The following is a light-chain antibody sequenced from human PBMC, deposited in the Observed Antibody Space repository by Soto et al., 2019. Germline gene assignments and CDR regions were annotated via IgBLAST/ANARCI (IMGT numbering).Light chain of an antibody. Sequence: DIQMTQSPSTLSASVGDRVIITCRASQRISSWLAWYQQKPGEAPKLLIYDASSLESGVPSRFSGSGSGTEFTLTISSLQPDDFATYYCQQYNSYSVYTFGQGTKLEIK. CDR1: QRISSW. CDR3: QQYNSYSVYT. J-gene: IGKJ2*01. V-gene: IGKV1-5*01. CDR2: DAS.